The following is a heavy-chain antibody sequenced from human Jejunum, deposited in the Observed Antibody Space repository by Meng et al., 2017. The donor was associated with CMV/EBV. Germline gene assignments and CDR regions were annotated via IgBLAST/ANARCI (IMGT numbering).Heavy chain of an antibody. Sequence: SISSSHCWSWVRQSPGKGLEWIAELSPTEARNYNPSLKSRVTISVDYSKSQFSLMMTSVTAADTAIYYCVRGRCTKTSCYTGALDHWGPGTLVTVSS. D-gene: IGHD2-2*02. CDR3: VRGRCTKTSCYTGALDH. J-gene: IGHJ4*02. CDR1: SISSSHC. CDR2: LSPTEAR. V-gene: IGHV4-4*02.